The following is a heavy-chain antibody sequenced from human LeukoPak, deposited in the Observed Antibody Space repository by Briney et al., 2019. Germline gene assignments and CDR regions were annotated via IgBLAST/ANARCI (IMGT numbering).Heavy chain of an antibody. CDR1: GGSISSSSYY. V-gene: IGHV4-39*01. CDR3: ARHVLHYDILTGFDY. D-gene: IGHD3-9*01. Sequence: SETLSLTCTVSGGSISSSSYYWGWIRQPPGKGLEWIGSIYYSGSTYYNPSLKSRVTISVDTSKNQFSLKLSSVTAADTAVYYCARHVLHYDILTGFDYWGQGTLVTVSS. J-gene: IGHJ4*02. CDR2: IYYSGST.